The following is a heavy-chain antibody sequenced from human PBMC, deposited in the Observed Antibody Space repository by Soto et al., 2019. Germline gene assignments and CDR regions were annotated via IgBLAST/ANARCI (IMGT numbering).Heavy chain of an antibody. CDR2: ISGSGGNT. Sequence: EVQLLESGGGLVQPGGSLRLSCAASGFTFSTYAMSWVRQAPGKGLEWVSTISGSGGNTYYADSVKGRFTISRDNSKNTLYLQMNSLRAEDTAVYYCAKKGFYGSSWYWDYWGQGTLVTVSS. J-gene: IGHJ4*02. CDR1: GFTFSTYA. CDR3: AKKGFYGSSWYWDY. V-gene: IGHV3-23*01. D-gene: IGHD6-13*01.